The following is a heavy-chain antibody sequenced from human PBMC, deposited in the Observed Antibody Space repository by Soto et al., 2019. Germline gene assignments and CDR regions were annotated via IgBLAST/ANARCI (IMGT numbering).Heavy chain of an antibody. CDR1: GGSISSGGYY. CDR2: TYYSGGS. J-gene: IGHJ4*02. CDR3: ARGSGDRDS. Sequence: QVQLQESGPGLVKPSQTLSLTCTVSGGSISSGGYYWNWIRQHPGKGLEWIGNTYYSGGSYYNPSLKRRVTISVDTYKNQFFLNLMSVTVADTAVYYGARGSGDRDSWGQGTLVAVSS. V-gene: IGHV4-31*03.